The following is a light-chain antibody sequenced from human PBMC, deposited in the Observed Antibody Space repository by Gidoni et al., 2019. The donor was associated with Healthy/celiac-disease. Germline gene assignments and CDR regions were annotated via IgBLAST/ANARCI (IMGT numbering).Light chain of an antibody. CDR3: QQRSNWPPET. V-gene: IGKV3-11*01. CDR2: DAS. CDR1: QSVSSY. Sequence: EILLTQSPATLSLSPGERATLSCRASQSVSSYLAWYQQKPGQAPRLLIYDASNRATGIPARFSGSGSGTDFTLTISSLEPEDFAVYYCQQRSNWPPETFXXXTKLEIK. J-gene: IGKJ2*01.